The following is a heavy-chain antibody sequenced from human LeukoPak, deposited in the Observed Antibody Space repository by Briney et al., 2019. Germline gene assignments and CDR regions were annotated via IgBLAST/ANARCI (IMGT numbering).Heavy chain of an antibody. CDR2: IRSSGDST. Sequence: PGGSLRLSCAASGFTFSSYALSWVRQAPGKGLEWVAAIRSSGDSTYYADSVKGRFTISRDNSKNTVYLEMNSLRGEDTAAYHCAKDIVISGYYGMDVWGQGTTVIVSS. CDR3: AKDIVISGYYGMDV. V-gene: IGHV3-23*01. CDR1: GFTFSSYA. J-gene: IGHJ6*02. D-gene: IGHD2/OR15-2a*01.